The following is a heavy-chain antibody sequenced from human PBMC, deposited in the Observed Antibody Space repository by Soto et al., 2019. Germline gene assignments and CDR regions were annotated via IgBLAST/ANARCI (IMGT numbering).Heavy chain of an antibody. D-gene: IGHD3-10*01. V-gene: IGHV4-39*01. J-gene: IGHJ4*02. CDR3: ARMGLTMVRGVTEEIDY. Sequence: PSETLSLTCTVSGGSISSSSYYWGWIRQPPGKGLEWIGSIYYSGSTYYNPSLKSRVTISVDTSKNQFSLKLSSVTAADTAVYYCARMGLTMVRGVTEEIDYWGQGTLVPVSS. CDR1: GGSISSSSYY. CDR2: IYYSGST.